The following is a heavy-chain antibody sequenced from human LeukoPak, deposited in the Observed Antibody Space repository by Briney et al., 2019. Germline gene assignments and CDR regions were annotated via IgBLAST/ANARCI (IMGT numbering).Heavy chain of an antibody. CDR2: INPNSGGP. CDR3: AREQSYGGNSAFTFDY. Sequence: ASVTVSYKASGYTFTGYYMHWVRQAPGQGLEWMGWINPNSGGPNYAQKFQGRVTITRNTSISTAYMELSRLRSDDTAGYCCAREQSYGGNSAFTFDYWGQGTLVTVSS. J-gene: IGHJ4*02. D-gene: IGHD4-23*01. CDR1: GYTFTGYY. V-gene: IGHV1-2*02.